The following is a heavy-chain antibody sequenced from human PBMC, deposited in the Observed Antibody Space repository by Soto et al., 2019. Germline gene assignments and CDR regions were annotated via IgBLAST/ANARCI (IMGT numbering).Heavy chain of an antibody. D-gene: IGHD6-13*01. CDR3: TTTRPGTNVFDN. Sequence: EVQLVESGGGLVEPGGSLRLSCAASGITFSNAWMNWVRKAPGKGLEYIGRIRSKTDGGTTEYAAPVEGRFTVSRNDSKNTLYLLMSGLKTDDTAVYYCTTTRPGTNVFDNWGQGTLVTVSS. V-gene: IGHV3-15*01. CDR2: IRSKTDGGTT. CDR1: GITFSNAW. J-gene: IGHJ3*02.